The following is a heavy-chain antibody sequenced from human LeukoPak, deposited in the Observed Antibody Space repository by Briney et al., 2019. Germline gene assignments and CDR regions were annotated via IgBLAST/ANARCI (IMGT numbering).Heavy chain of an antibody. J-gene: IGHJ4*02. D-gene: IGHD1-26*01. Sequence: SETLSLTCTVSGGSISSTTSYWGWIRQPPGKGLEWVGSFYYSGSTSFNPSLKSGVTISADMSKNQFSLKQSSVTAADTAVYYCAHQPSGSYSIDYWGQGTLVTVSS. CDR2: FYYSGST. V-gene: IGHV4-39*01. CDR1: GGSISSTTSY. CDR3: AHQPSGSYSIDY.